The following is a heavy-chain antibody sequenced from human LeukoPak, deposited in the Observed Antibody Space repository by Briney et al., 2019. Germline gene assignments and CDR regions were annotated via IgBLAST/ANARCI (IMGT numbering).Heavy chain of an antibody. V-gene: IGHV3-30*18. CDR3: AKQVPMVRGVLNWFDP. J-gene: IGHJ5*02. D-gene: IGHD3-10*01. Sequence: SGRSLRFSCAASGFTFSSYGMHWVRQATGKGLEWVAIISYDGSNKYYADSVKGRFTISRDNSKNTLYLQMNSLRAEDTAVYYCAKQVPMVRGVLNWFDPWGQGTLVTVSS. CDR1: GFTFSSYG. CDR2: ISYDGSNK.